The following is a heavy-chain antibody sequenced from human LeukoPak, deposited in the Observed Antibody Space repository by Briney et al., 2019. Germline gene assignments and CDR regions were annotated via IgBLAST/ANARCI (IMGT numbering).Heavy chain of an antibody. CDR1: GFTFSSYA. CDR2: ISGSGGST. V-gene: IGHV3-23*01. D-gene: IGHD6-13*01. CDR3: AKTEPTPYSSSWCVPSYYYYYYMDV. Sequence: QPGGSLRLSCAAPGFTFSSYAMSWVRQAPGKGLEWVSAISGSGGSTYYADSVKGRFTISRDNSKNTLYLQMNSLRAEDTAVYYCAKTEPTPYSSSWCVPSYYYYYYMDVWGKGTTVTVSS. J-gene: IGHJ6*03.